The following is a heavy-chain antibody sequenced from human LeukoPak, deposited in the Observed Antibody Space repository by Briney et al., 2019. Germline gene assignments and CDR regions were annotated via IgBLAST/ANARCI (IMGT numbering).Heavy chain of an antibody. CDR1: GFTFSSYS. J-gene: IGHJ4*02. CDR3: ARVHAAYPFDY. Sequence: GGSLRLSCAASGFTFSSYSMNWVRQAPGKGLEWVSSISSSSSYIYYADSVKGRFTISRDNAKNSLYLQMNSLRAEDTAVYYCARVHAAYPFDYWGQGTLVTDSS. V-gene: IGHV3-21*01. CDR2: ISSSSSYI. D-gene: IGHD2-15*01.